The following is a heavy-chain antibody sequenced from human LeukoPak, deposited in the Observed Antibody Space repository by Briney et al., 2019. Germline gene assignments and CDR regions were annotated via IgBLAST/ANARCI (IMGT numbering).Heavy chain of an antibody. CDR2: IWYDGSNK. Sequence: PGWSLRLSCAASGFTFSSYGMHWVRQAPGKGLEWVAVIWYDGSNKYYADSVKGRFTISRDNSKNTLYLQMNSLRAEDTAVYYCTRNYVWGSYPDYWGQGTLVTVSS. CDR3: TRNYVWGSYPDY. V-gene: IGHV3-33*01. CDR1: GFTFSSYG. D-gene: IGHD3-16*02. J-gene: IGHJ4*02.